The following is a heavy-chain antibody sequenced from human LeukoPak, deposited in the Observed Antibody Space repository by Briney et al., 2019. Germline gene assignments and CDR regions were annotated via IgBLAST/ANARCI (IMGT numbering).Heavy chain of an antibody. CDR3: VRGASLAYYMDD. Sequence: GGSLRLSCAASGFTFNSYWIHWVRQAPGKGLVWVSRINTDGSRTNYADSVKGRFAISRDDAKNTVHLQMYSLGAEDSAVYYCVRGASLAYYMDDWGKGTTVTVSS. D-gene: IGHD3-16*02. V-gene: IGHV3-74*01. CDR1: GFTFNSYW. CDR2: INTDGSRT. J-gene: IGHJ6*03.